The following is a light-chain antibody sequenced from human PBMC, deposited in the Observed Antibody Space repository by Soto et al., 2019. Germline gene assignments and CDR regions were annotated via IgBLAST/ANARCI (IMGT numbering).Light chain of an antibody. CDR3: CSYAGSNSYV. CDR1: RSNIGAGYD. Sequence: QSVLTQPPSVSGAPGQRVTISCTGSRSNIGAGYDVHWYQQLPGTAPKLLIYGTNNRPSGVPDRFSGSKSGMSASLAITGLQAADEANYYCCSYAGSNSYVFGSGTKLTVL. CDR2: GTN. J-gene: IGLJ1*01. V-gene: IGLV1-40*01.